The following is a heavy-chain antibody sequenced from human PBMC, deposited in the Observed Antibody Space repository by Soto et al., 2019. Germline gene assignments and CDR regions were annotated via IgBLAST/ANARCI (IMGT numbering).Heavy chain of an antibody. Sequence: QVQLVESGGGVVQPGRSLRLSCVASGFTFSSYGMHWVRQAPGKGLEWGGIISYDGSNTYYADSVKGRFTISRENSKNTLYLQMNSLRAEDTSVYYCAKEGGLSGSYYISSSYYFDYWGQGTLVTVSS. CDR3: AKEGGLSGSYYISSSYYFDY. CDR1: GFTFSSYG. D-gene: IGHD1-26*01. V-gene: IGHV3-30*18. J-gene: IGHJ4*02. CDR2: ISYDGSNT.